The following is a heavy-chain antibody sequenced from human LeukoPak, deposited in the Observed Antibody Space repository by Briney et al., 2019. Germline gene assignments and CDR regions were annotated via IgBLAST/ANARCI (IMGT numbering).Heavy chain of an antibody. CDR3: AKDLLVYSSSWYWGPAFDY. V-gene: IGHV3-30*18. J-gene: IGHJ4*02. CDR2: ISYDGSNK. CDR1: GFTFSSYG. Sequence: GGSLRLSWAASGFTFSSYGMQWVSQAPGKGMEWVAVISYDGSNKYYADSVKGRFTISRDNSKNTLYLQMNSLRAEDTAVYYCAKDLLVYSSSWYWGPAFDYWGQGTLVTVSS. D-gene: IGHD6-13*01.